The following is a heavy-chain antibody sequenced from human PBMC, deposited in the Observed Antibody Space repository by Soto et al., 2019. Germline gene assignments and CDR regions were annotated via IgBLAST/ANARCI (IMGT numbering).Heavy chain of an antibody. V-gene: IGHV3-23*01. CDR1: GFTFTSYA. J-gene: IGHJ6*03. D-gene: IGHD4-4*01. Sequence: GGSLRLSCAASGFTFTSYAMGWVRQAPGKGLDWVSAVTGSGATTYYADSVKGRFTISRDNSKNTLYLQMNSLRAEDTAVYYCAKATLFLAPVTTNFYYMDVWGKGTTVTVSS. CDR3: AKATLFLAPVTTNFYYMDV. CDR2: VTGSGATT.